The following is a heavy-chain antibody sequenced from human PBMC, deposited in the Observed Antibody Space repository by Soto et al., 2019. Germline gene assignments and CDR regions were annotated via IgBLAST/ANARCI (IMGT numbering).Heavy chain of an antibody. CDR1: GGSISSYY. J-gene: IGHJ4*02. D-gene: IGHD6-19*01. V-gene: IGHV4-59*01. CDR3: AKDRGRGWFSYFDC. Sequence: SETLSLTCTVSGGSISSYYWSWIRQPPGKGLEWIGYIYYSGSTNYNPSLKSRVTISVDTSKNQFSLKLSSVTAADTAVYYCAKDRGRGWFSYFDCWGQGTLVTVSS. CDR2: IYYSGST.